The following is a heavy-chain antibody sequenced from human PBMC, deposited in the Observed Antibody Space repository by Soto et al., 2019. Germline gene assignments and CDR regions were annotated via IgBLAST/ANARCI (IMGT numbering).Heavy chain of an antibody. V-gene: IGHV1-3*01. Sequence: ASVKVSCKASGYTFTSYAMHWVRQAPGQRLEWMGWINAGNGNTKYSQKFQGRVTITRDTSASTAYMELSSLRTEDTAVYYCARWRGDYYENSCYGHDYWGQGTLVTVSS. J-gene: IGHJ4*02. CDR2: INAGNGNT. D-gene: IGHD3-22*01. CDR1: GYTFTSYA. CDR3: ARWRGDYYENSCYGHDY.